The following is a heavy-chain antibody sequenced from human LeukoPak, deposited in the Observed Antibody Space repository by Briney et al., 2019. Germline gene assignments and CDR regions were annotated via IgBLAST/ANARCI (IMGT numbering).Heavy chain of an antibody. V-gene: IGHV4-30-2*01. Sequence: SQTLSLTCTVSGGSISSSDCYWSWIRQPPGKGLEWIGYIYHSGSTYYNPSLRSRVTISADTSKNQFSLKLTSLTAADTAVYYCARHDRSLFGVARYWGQGTLVTVSS. CDR3: ARHDRSLFGVARY. D-gene: IGHD3-3*01. CDR1: GGSISSSDCY. J-gene: IGHJ4*02. CDR2: IYHSGST.